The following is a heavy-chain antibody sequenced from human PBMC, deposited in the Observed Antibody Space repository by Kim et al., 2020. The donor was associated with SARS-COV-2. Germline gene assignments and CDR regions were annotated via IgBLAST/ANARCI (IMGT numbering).Heavy chain of an antibody. Sequence: SETLSLTCTVSGGSISSSSYYWGWIRQPPGKGLEWIGSIYYSGSTYYNPSLKSRVTISVDTSKNQFSLKLSSVTAADTAVYYCARDSWFGDYNWFDLWGQGTLVTVSS. CDR2: IYYSGST. CDR1: GGSISSSSYY. D-gene: IGHD3-10*01. CDR3: ARDSWFGDYNWFDL. J-gene: IGHJ5*02. V-gene: IGHV4-39*07.